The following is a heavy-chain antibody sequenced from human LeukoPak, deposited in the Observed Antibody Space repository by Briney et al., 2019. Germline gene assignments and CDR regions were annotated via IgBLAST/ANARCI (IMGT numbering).Heavy chain of an antibody. J-gene: IGHJ4*02. Sequence: SETLSLTCTVSGGSIGWDYWSWIRQSAGKGLEWIGRIYKSGSTNYNPSFRSRVTMSVDTSKNQFSLNVTSVTAADTAVYYCAREEYFQDSNGYSYYFHSWGQGYLVTVSS. CDR3: AREEYFQDSNGYSYYFHS. CDR2: IYKSGST. V-gene: IGHV4-4*07. D-gene: IGHD3-22*01. CDR1: GGSIGWDY.